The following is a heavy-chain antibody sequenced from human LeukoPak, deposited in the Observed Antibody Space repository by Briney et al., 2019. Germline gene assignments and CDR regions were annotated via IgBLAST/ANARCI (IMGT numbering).Heavy chain of an antibody. D-gene: IGHD6-13*01. CDR1: GVTIADHG. Sequence: GGSLRLSCAASGVTIADHGMSWVRQVPGKGLEWVSGINWDGEATGYADSVKGRFTISRDTAKKSLYLEMNSLRDDDTALYYCARDLSSSWYSLAYWGQGTLVTVSS. CDR2: INWDGEAT. J-gene: IGHJ4*02. CDR3: ARDLSSSWYSLAY. V-gene: IGHV3-20*04.